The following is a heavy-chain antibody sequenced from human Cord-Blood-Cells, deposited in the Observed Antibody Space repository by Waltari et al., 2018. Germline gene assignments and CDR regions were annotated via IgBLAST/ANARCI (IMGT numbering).Heavy chain of an antibody. D-gene: IGHD6-13*01. CDR1: GFTFADST. V-gene: IGHV3-43*01. J-gene: IGHJ6*02. CDR2: ISWDGGST. Sequence: EVQLVESGGVVVQPGGSLRLSCAASGFTFADSTMHWVRQAPGKGLEWVSLISWDGGSTYYADSVKGRFTISRDNSKNSLYLQMNSLRTEDTALYYCAKDISSSSWADGMDVWGQGTTVTVSS. CDR3: AKDISSSSWADGMDV.